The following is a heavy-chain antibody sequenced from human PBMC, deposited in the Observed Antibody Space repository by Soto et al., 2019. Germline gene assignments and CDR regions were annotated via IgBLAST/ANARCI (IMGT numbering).Heavy chain of an antibody. J-gene: IGHJ4*02. Sequence: VGSLSLSGAASGFTFSTYSMNWVRQAPGKGLEWVSYIISTSSLIYYADSVKGRFTISRDNGKNSVYLQMNSLRGEDTALYYCARDEGGYWGQGTRVTVSS. CDR1: GFTFSTYS. CDR3: ARDEGGY. CDR2: IISTSSLI. V-gene: IGHV3-48*01.